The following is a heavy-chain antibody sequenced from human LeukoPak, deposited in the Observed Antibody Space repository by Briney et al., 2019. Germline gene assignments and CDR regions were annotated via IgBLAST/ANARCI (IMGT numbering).Heavy chain of an antibody. J-gene: IGHJ6*02. CDR3: ARDMFYYDSSGYYSYGMDV. V-gene: IGHV3-21*01. Sequence: GGSLRLSCAASGFTFSSYSMNWVRQAPGKGLEWVSSISSSSSYIYYADSVKGRFTISRDNAKNSLYLQMNSLRAEDTAVYYCARDMFYYDSSGYYSYGMDVWGQGTTVTVSS. D-gene: IGHD3-22*01. CDR1: GFTFSSYS. CDR2: ISSSSSYI.